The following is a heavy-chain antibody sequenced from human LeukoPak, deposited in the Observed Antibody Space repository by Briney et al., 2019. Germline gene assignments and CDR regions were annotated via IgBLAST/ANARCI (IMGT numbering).Heavy chain of an antibody. J-gene: IGHJ6*04. V-gene: IGHV3-48*03. CDR2: ISSSGSTI. Sequence: GGSLRLSCAASGFTFSSYEMNWVRQAPGKGLEWVSYISSSGSTIYYADSEKGRFTISRDNAKNSLYPQMNSLRAEDTAVYYCAELGITMIGGVWGKGTTVTISS. D-gene: IGHD3-10*02. CDR3: AELGITMIGGV. CDR1: GFTFSSYE.